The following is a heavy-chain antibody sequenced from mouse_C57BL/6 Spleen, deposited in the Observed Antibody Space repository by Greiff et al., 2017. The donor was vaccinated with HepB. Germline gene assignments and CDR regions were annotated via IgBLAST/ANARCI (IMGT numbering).Heavy chain of an antibody. Sequence: EVKLMESGPGLVKPSQSLSLTCSVTGYSITSGYYWNWIRQFPGNKLEWMGYISYDGSNNYNPSLKNRISITRDTSKNQFFLKLNSVTTEDTATYYCARDRGITTVVATPYYFDYWGQGTTLTVSS. J-gene: IGHJ2*01. D-gene: IGHD1-1*01. CDR2: ISYDGSN. V-gene: IGHV3-6*01. CDR3: ARDRGITTVVATPYYFDY. CDR1: GYSITSGYY.